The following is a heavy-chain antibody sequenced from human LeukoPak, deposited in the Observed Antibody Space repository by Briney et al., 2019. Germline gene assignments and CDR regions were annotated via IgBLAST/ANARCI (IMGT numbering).Heavy chain of an antibody. Sequence: PSETLSLTCAAYGWSFSGYYWSWIRQPPGKGLEWIGEINHSGSTNYNPSLKSRVTISVDTSKNQFSLKLSSVTAADTAVYYCARRASGPFDYWGQGTLVTVSS. CDR3: ARRASGPFDY. J-gene: IGHJ4*02. CDR1: GWSFSGYY. CDR2: INHSGST. V-gene: IGHV4-34*01.